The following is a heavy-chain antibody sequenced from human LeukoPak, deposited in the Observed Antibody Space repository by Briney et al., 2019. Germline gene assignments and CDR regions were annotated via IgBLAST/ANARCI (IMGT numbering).Heavy chain of an antibody. V-gene: IGHV1-46*01. J-gene: IGHJ4*02. Sequence: ASVKVSCKASGYTFTGYYMHWVRQAPGQGLEWMGWINPSGGSTSYAQKFQGRVTMTRDTSTSTVYMELSSLRSEDTAVYYCARVGATSNFDYWGQGTLVTVSS. CDR1: GYTFTGYY. CDR3: ARVGATSNFDY. D-gene: IGHD1-26*01. CDR2: INPSGGST.